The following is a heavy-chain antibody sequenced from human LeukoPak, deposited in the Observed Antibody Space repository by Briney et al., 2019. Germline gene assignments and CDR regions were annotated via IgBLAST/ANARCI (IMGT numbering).Heavy chain of an antibody. CDR3: ARGNERIVGAYDSFDL. CDR1: GFIVNLSY. V-gene: IGHV3-66*02. CDR2: LYSGGAT. Sequence: GGSLRLSCTASGFIVNLSYMSWVRQAPGKGPEWVSVLYSGGATYNADSVKGRFTISRDNSKNTVYLQMSNLRPEDSAVYFCARGNERIVGAYDSFDLWGQGTMVTV. J-gene: IGHJ3*01. D-gene: IGHD1-26*01.